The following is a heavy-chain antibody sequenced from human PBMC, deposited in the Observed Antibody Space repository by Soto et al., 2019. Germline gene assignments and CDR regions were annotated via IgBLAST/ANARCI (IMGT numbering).Heavy chain of an antibody. V-gene: IGHV3-30*03. CDR2: ISYDGSNK. CDR1: GFTFSSYG. D-gene: IGHD3-9*01. Sequence: SLRLCCAACGFTFSSYGMPWVRKAPGKGLEWVAVISYDGSNKYYADSVKGRFTISRDNSKNTLYLQMNSLKTEDTAVYYCTTGIDIFDWLFYVYYMDVWGKGTTVTVSS. J-gene: IGHJ6*03. CDR3: TTGIDIFDWLFYVYYMDV.